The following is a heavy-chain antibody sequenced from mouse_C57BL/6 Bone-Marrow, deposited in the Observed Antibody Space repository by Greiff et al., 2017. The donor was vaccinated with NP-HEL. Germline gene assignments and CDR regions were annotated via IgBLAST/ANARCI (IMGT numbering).Heavy chain of an antibody. CDR2: SRNKANDYTT. CDR1: GFTFSDFY. CDR3: ARDAPGAYYAMDY. V-gene: IGHV7-1*01. J-gene: IGHJ4*01. Sequence: EVQRVESGGGLVQSGRSLRLSCATSGFTFSDFYMEWVRQAPGKGLEWIAASRNKANDYTTEYSASVKGRFIVSRDTSQSILYLQMNALRAEDTAIYYCARDAPGAYYAMDYWGQGTSVTVSS. D-gene: IGHD4-1*01.